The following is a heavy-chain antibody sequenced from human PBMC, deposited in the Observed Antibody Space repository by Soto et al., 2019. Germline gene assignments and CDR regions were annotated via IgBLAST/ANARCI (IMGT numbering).Heavy chain of an antibody. V-gene: IGHV3-23*01. CDR1: GFTFSSYA. CDR3: AKSARSPEF. CDR2: ISASGGST. Sequence: EVQLLESGGGLVQPGGSLRLSCAASGFTFSSYAMSWVRQAPGKGLEWVSTISASGGSTYYADSVKGRFSISRDNSKNTLYLQMDSLRADDTAVYYCAKSARSPEFWGQGTLVTVSS. J-gene: IGHJ4*02. D-gene: IGHD3-10*01.